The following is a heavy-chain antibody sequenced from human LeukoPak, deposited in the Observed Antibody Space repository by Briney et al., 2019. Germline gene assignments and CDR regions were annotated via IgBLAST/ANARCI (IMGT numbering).Heavy chain of an antibody. Sequence: GGSLRLSCAASGFTFGSYSMNWVRQAPGKGLEWVSYISSSSSTIYYADSVKGRFTISRDNAKNSLYLQMNSLRAEDTAVYYCARSGIVPWPWGQGTLVTVSS. V-gene: IGHV3-48*01. CDR3: ARSGIVPWP. CDR2: ISSSSSTI. CDR1: GFTFGSYS. J-gene: IGHJ4*02. D-gene: IGHD3-16*02.